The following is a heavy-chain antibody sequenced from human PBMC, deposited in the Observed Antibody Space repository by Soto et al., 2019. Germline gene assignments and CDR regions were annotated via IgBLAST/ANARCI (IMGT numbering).Heavy chain of an antibody. CDR2: IDYSGST. D-gene: IGHD4-17*01. J-gene: IGHJ4*02. Sequence: NPSETLSLTCNVSGGSISSSSYYWGWIRQPPGKGLEWIGSIDYSGSTYYNPSLKSRVTISVDTSKNQFSLKLSSVTAADTAVYYCARPNYGDYVFDYWGQGTLVTVSS. CDR1: GGSISSSSYY. V-gene: IGHV4-39*01. CDR3: ARPNYGDYVFDY.